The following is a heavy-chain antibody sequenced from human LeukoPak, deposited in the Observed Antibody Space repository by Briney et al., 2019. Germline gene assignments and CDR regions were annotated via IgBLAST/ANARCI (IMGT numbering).Heavy chain of an antibody. J-gene: IGHJ4*02. CDR3: ARLTTVTQGGY. CDR1: GYRFTSYW. Sequence: GESLKISFKGSGYRFTSYWIGWVRQMPGKGLEWMGIIYPGDSDTRHSPSFQGQVTISADKSISTAYLQWSSLKASDTAMYYCARLTTVTQGGYWGQGTLVTVSS. CDR2: IYPGDSDT. V-gene: IGHV5-51*01. D-gene: IGHD4-17*01.